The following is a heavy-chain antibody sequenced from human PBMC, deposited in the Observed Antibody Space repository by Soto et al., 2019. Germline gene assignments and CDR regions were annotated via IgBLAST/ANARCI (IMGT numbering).Heavy chain of an antibody. Sequence: EVQLVESGGGLVQPGRSLRLSCAASGFTFDDYAMHWVRQAPGKGLEWVSGISWDSGSIGYADSVKGRFTISRDNAKNSLYLQKNSLRAEDTALYYCENDLEKRHHKKQLVRGAPRGGGAFDIWGQGTMVTVSS. D-gene: IGHD6-6*01. CDR3: ENDLEKRHHKKQLVRGAPRGGGAFDI. J-gene: IGHJ3*02. CDR2: ISWDSGSI. CDR1: GFTFDDYA. V-gene: IGHV3-9*01.